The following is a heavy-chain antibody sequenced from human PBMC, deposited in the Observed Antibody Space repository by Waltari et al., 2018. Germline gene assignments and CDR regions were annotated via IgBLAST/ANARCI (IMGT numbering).Heavy chain of an antibody. CDR2: IYYSGST. CDR3: ASTVYYDSSGWTYYFDY. CDR1: DGSISSSSYY. J-gene: IGHJ4*02. V-gene: IGHV4-39*01. Sequence: QLQLQESGPGLVKPSETLSLTCTVSDGSISSSSYYWGWIRQPPGKGLGWIGSIYYSGSTYYNPSRKSRGTISGDTSKNHVSLKLSSVTAADTAVYYCASTVYYDSSGWTYYFDYWGQGTLVTVSS. D-gene: IGHD3-22*01.